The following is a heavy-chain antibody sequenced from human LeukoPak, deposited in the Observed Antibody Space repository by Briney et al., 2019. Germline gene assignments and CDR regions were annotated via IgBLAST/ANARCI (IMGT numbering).Heavy chain of an antibody. CDR1: GFTFSSYW. CDR3: ASQITTEYYYDSSGYSDDY. Sequence: GGSLRLSCAASGFTFSSYWMSWVRQAPGKGLEWVANIKQDGSEKYYVDSVKGRFTISRDNAKNSLYLQMNSLRAEDTAVYYCASQITTEYYYDSSGYSDDYWGQGTLVTVSS. J-gene: IGHJ4*02. CDR2: IKQDGSEK. V-gene: IGHV3-7*01. D-gene: IGHD3-22*01.